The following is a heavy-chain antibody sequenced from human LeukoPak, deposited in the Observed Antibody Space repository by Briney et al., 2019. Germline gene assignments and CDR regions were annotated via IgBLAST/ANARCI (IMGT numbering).Heavy chain of an antibody. J-gene: IGHJ4*02. D-gene: IGHD3-16*02. Sequence: PSETLSLTCTVSGGSISNDIYSWSWIRQPPGKGLEWIGYIFYTGSTYYNPSLKSRVTISVDRSKNQFSLKLTSVTAADTAVYYCARGSYDYVWGSYQPYYFDYWGQGTLVTVSS. CDR2: IFYTGST. V-gene: IGHV4-30-2*01. CDR1: GGSISNDIYS. CDR3: ARGSYDYVWGSYQPYYFDY.